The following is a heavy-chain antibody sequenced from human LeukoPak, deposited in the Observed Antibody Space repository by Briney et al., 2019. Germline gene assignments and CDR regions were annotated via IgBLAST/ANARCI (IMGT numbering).Heavy chain of an antibody. Sequence: GGSLRLPCAASGFTVSSNYMSWVRQAPGKGLEWVSYISSSGSTIYYADSVKGRFTISRDNAKNSLYLQMNSLRAEDTAVYYCARAFGPVDYWGQGTLVTVSS. D-gene: IGHD3-10*01. CDR3: ARAFGPVDY. CDR2: ISSSGSTI. V-gene: IGHV3-11*04. CDR1: GFTVSSNY. J-gene: IGHJ4*02.